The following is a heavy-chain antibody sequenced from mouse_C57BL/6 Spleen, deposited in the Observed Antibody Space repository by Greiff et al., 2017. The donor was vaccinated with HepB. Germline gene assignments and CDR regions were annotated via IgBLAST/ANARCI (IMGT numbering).Heavy chain of an antibody. J-gene: IGHJ3*01. CDR3: ARPIYDGSPGWFAY. D-gene: IGHD2-3*01. CDR1: GFTFSSYG. Sequence: DVKLVESGGDLVKPGGSLKLSCAASGFTFSSYGMSWVRQTPDKRLEWVATISSGGSYTYYPDSVKGRFTISRDTAKNTLYLQMSSLKSEDTAMYYCARPIYDGSPGWFAYWGQGTLVTVSA. CDR2: ISSGGSYT. V-gene: IGHV5-6*02.